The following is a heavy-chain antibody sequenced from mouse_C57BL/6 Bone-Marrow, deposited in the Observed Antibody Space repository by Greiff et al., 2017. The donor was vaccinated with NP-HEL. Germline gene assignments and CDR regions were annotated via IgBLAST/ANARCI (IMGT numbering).Heavy chain of an antibody. Sequence: QVQLQQPGAELVMPGASVKLSCKASGYTFTSYWMHWVKQRPGQGLEWIGEIDPSDSYTNYNQKFKGKSTLTVDKSSSTAYMQLSSLTSEDSAVYYCARSGDYPYDFGYWGQGTTLTVSS. CDR2: IDPSDSYT. V-gene: IGHV1-69*01. J-gene: IGHJ2*01. D-gene: IGHD5-5*01. CDR3: ARSGDYPYDFGY. CDR1: GYTFTSYW.